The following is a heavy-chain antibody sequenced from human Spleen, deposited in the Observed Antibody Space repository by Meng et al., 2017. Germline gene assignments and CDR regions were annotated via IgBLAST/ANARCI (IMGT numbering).Heavy chain of an antibody. J-gene: IGHJ4*02. CDR3: AREVRYSSGIHY. CDR1: GFNSDTFW. Sequence: GGSLRLSCGFSGFNSDTFWMHWVRQVPGRGLEWVSRINSDGTTINLADSVKGRLTISRDNAKNSLYLQMNSLRAEDTAVYYCAREVRYSSGIHYWGQGTLVTVSS. V-gene: IGHV3-74*01. D-gene: IGHD6-19*01. CDR2: INSDGTTI.